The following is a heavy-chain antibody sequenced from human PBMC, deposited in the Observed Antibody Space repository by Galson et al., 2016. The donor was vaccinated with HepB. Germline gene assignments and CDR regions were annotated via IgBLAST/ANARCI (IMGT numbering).Heavy chain of an antibody. D-gene: IGHD2-2*01. V-gene: IGHV4-4*07. CDR1: GGSIRSYY. CDR2: VYTSGNT. J-gene: IGHJ3*02. CDR3: ARPLIGTRGAFDI. Sequence: ETLSLTCTVSGGSIRSYYWSWIRQPAGKGLEWIGRVYTSGNTNYNPSLKSRISMSVDTSKNQFSLKLYSVTAADTAVYCCARPLIGTRGAFDIWGQGTMVTVSS.